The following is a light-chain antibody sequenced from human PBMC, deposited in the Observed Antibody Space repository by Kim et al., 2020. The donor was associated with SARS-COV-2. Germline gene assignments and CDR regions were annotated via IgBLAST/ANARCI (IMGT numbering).Light chain of an antibody. Sequence: GRTVKITRQGDGRRRYYESWYQQRAGPAPVLVIYAKNNRPSGNPDRFSGSSAGNTASLTITGAQAEDEADYYCNSRESSGDSYVFGTGTKVTVL. CDR3: NSRESSGDSYV. V-gene: IGLV3-19*01. CDR1: GRRRYY. CDR2: AKN. J-gene: IGLJ1*01.